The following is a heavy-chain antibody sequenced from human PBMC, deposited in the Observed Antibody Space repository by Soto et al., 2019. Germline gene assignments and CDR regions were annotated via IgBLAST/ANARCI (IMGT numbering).Heavy chain of an antibody. Sequence: QITLKESGPPLVKPTQTLTLTCTFSGFSLTTSGVGVCWVRQPPGKALEWLAIMFWNGDKRYSPSLKTRLSISRDNSRNQVVLTMTNMDPMDTATYYCSRRHRPLSDAWDGEDYWGQGTLVTVSS. D-gene: IGHD4-17*01. CDR2: MFWNGDK. V-gene: IGHV2-5*01. CDR1: GFSLTTSGVG. J-gene: IGHJ4*02. CDR3: SRRHRPLSDAWDGEDY.